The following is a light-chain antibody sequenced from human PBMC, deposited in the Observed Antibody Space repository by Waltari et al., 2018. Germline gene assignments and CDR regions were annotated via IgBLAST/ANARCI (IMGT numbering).Light chain of an antibody. J-gene: IGKJ1*01. CDR3: QKYGTRPAT. Sequence: EIVLTQSLGTLSLSPGASATLSCRASESIGRTLAWYQQKPGQPPRLLVYDASSRATGIPGRFSGSGSGTDFSLTISRLEPEDFAVYYCQKYGTRPATFGQGTKVEIK. V-gene: IGKV3-20*01. CDR1: ESIGRT. CDR2: DAS.